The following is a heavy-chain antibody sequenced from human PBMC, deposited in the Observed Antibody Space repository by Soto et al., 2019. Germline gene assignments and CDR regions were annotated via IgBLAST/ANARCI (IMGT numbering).Heavy chain of an antibody. Sequence: SETLSLTCVVSGYSINNGYYWGCIRQPPGKGLEWIGSIYHSGSTNYNPSLKSRVTISVDTSKNQFSLKLSSVTAADTAVYYCARKISTAGHFDYWGQGTLVTVYS. D-gene: IGHD2-2*01. CDR1: GYSINNGYY. CDR2: IYHSGST. V-gene: IGHV4-38-2*01. J-gene: IGHJ4*02. CDR3: ARKISTAGHFDY.